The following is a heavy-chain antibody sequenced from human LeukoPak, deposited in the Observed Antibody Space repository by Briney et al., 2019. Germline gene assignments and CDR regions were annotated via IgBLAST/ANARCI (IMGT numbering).Heavy chain of an antibody. Sequence: GGSLRLSCAASRFTFSSYWMSWVRQAPGKGLEWVANIKRDGSEKYYVDSVKGRFTISRDNAKNSLYLQLNSLRAEDTAVYYCARARGGYDFDYWGQGTLVTVSS. D-gene: IGHD5-12*01. CDR3: ARARGGYDFDY. CDR2: IKRDGSEK. V-gene: IGHV3-7*03. J-gene: IGHJ4*02. CDR1: RFTFSSYW.